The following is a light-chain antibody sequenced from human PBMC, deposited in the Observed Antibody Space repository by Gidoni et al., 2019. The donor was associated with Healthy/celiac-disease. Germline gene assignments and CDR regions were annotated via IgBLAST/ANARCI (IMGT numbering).Light chain of an antibody. CDR3: QHQG. V-gene: IGKV3-20*01. J-gene: IGKJ1*01. CDR1: QSVSSSY. Sequence: DIVLTQSPGTLSLSPGERATLSCRASQSVSSSYLAWYQQKPGQAPRPLIYGASRRATGIPDRFSGSGSGTDFTLTISRLEPEDFAVYYCQHQGFGQGTKVEIK. CDR2: GAS.